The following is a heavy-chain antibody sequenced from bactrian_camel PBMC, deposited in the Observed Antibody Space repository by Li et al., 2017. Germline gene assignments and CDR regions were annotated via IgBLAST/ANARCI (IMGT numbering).Heavy chain of an antibody. CDR2: ITTGTGNT. J-gene: IGHJ4*01. Sequence: VQLVESGGGSVQAGGSLRLSCAASAYTGGTFYMAYFRQAPGKEREGVATITTGTGNTDYADSVKGRFTISQDGAENTVYLQMNGLKPEDTAMYYCAASRLGSTINWRQERRYGYWGQGTQVTVS. CDR1: AYTGGTFY. V-gene: IGHV3S40*01. D-gene: IGHD4*01. CDR3: AASRLGSTINWRQERRYGY.